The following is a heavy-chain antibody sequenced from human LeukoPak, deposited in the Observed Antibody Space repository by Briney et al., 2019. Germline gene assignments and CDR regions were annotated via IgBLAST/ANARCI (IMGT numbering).Heavy chain of an antibody. CDR1: GFTFSSYS. Sequence: GGSLRLSCSASGFTFSSYSMNWVRQAPGRGLEGVSYISRSSSTIYYADSVKGRFTISRDNAKNSLYLQMNSLRAEDTAVYYCARDDYGGNVIDYWGQGTLVTVSS. D-gene: IGHD4-23*01. CDR3: ARDDYGGNVIDY. CDR2: ISRSSSTI. J-gene: IGHJ4*02. V-gene: IGHV3-48*01.